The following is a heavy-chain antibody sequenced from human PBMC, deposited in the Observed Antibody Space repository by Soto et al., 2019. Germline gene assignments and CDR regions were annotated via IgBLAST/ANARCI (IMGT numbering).Heavy chain of an antibody. V-gene: IGHV3-21*06. CDR3: VGTHDSLDY. CDR1: EITFRNYY. CDR2: IAGNGQT. J-gene: IGHJ4*02. Sequence: GGSLRLSCAAPEITFRNYYMNRIRQAPGKGLEWVSSIAGNGQTFYTDSVKGRFTISRDNAKNSLYLQMNSLRVEDTALYYCVGTHDSLDYWGQGTLVTVSS. D-gene: IGHD7-27*01.